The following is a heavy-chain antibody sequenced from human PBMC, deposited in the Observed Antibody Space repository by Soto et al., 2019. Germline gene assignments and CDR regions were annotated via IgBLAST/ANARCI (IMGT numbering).Heavy chain of an antibody. CDR1: GGFISNYY. J-gene: IGHJ4*02. CDR3: ARAGYDFWSGYYVYFDY. Sequence: PSETLSLTCTVSGGFISNYYWSWVRQSPGKGLEWIGYIYYSGTTNYNPSLKSRVTILLDMSKNQFSLRLRSVTAADTAVYYCARAGYDFWSGYYVYFDYWGQGTLVTVSS. V-gene: IGHV4-59*01. D-gene: IGHD3-3*01. CDR2: IYYSGTT.